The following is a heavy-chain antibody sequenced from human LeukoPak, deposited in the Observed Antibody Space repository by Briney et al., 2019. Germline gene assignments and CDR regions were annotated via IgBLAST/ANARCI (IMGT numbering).Heavy chain of an antibody. CDR2: ISYDGSNK. J-gene: IGHJ3*02. D-gene: IGHD2-2*01. CDR1: GFTFSSYG. V-gene: IGHV3-30*03. CDR3: ARVLGYCSSTSCYRGYAFDI. Sequence: QPGGSLRLSCAASGFTFSSYGMHWVRQAPGKGLEWVAVISYDGSNKYYADSVKGRFTISRDNAKNSLYLQMNSLRAEDTAVYYCARVLGYCSSTSCYRGYAFDIWGQGTMVTVSS.